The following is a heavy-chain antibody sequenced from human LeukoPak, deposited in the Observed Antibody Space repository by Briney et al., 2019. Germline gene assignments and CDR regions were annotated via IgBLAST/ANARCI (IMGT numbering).Heavy chain of an antibody. D-gene: IGHD3-10*01. CDR3: ASGSGEAFDY. J-gene: IGHJ4*02. Sequence: PSETLSLTCAVYGGSFSGYYWGWIRQPPGKGLEWIGEINHSGSTNYNPSLKSRVTISVDTSKNQFSLKLSSVTAADTAVYYCASGSGEAFDYWGQGTLVTVSS. CDR1: GGSFSGYY. V-gene: IGHV4-34*01. CDR2: INHSGST.